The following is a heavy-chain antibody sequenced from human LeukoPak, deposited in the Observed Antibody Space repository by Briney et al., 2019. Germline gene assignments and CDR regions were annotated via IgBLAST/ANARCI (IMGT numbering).Heavy chain of an antibody. Sequence: SETLSLTCTVSGGSISSGDYYWSWIRQPPGKGLEWIGYIYYSGSTYYNPSLKSRVTISVDTSKNQFSLKLSSVTAADTAVYYCAREGDPGAFDIWGRGTMVTVSS. J-gene: IGHJ3*02. CDR2: IYYSGST. V-gene: IGHV4-30-4*01. CDR1: GGSISSGDYY. CDR3: AREGDPGAFDI.